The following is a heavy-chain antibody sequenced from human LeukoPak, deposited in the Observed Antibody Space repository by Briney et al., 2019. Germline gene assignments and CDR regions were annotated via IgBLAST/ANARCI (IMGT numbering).Heavy chain of an antibody. V-gene: IGHV3-74*01. CDR3: AKVYYYDSSGYYPLTVFDY. J-gene: IGHJ4*02. CDR2: INSDGSST. Sequence: GGPLRLSCAASGFTFSSYWMHWVRQAPGKGLVWVSRINSDGSSTSYADSVKGRFTISRDNSKNTLYLQMNSLRAEDTAVYYCAKVYYYDSSGYYPLTVFDYWGQGTLVTVSS. CDR1: GFTFSSYW. D-gene: IGHD3-22*01.